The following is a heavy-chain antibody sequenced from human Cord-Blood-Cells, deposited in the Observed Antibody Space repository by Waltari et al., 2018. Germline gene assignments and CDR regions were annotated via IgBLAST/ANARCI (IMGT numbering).Heavy chain of an antibody. CDR3: ARVVSGSFDY. CDR2: IYCSGRN. J-gene: IGHJ4*02. V-gene: IGHV4-39*02. CDR1: GGSISSSSYY. Sequence: QLQLQESGPGLVKPSETLSLTCTVSGGSISSSSYYWGWFRQPPGKGLEWIGGIYCSGRNHYNPSLKSRVTISVDTSKNPFSLKLGSVTAADTAVYYCARVVSGSFDYWGQGTLVTVPS. D-gene: IGHD1-26*01.